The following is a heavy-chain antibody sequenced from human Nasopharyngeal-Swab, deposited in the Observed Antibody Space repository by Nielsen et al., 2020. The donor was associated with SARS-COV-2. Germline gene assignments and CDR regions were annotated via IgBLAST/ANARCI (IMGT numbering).Heavy chain of an antibody. V-gene: IGHV3-21*01. CDR3: ARTRYYDSSGYYPDY. Sequence: GEFLKISCAASGFTFSSYSMNWVRQAPGKGLEWVSSISSRSGYIYYADSVEGRFTISRDNAKNSLYLQMHSLRAEDTAVYYCARTRYYDSSGYYPDYWGQGTLVTVSS. J-gene: IGHJ4*02. CDR2: ISSRSGYI. CDR1: GFTFSSYS. D-gene: IGHD3-22*01.